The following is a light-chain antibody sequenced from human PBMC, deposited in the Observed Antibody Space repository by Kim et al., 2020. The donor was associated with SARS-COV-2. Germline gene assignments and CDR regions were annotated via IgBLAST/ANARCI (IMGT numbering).Light chain of an antibody. CDR3: QAWDSSSWV. CDR1: KLGDKY. Sequence: SYELTQPPSVSFSPFPTASIPCSGDKLGDKYACWYQQKPGQSPVLVIYQDSKRPSGIPERFSGSNSGNTATLTISGTQAMDEADYYSQAWDSSSWVFGGGTQLTVL. J-gene: IGLJ3*02. V-gene: IGLV3-1*01. CDR2: QDS.